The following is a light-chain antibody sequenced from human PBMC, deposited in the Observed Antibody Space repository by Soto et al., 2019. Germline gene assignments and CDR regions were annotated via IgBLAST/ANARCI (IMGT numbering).Light chain of an antibody. J-gene: IGLJ1*01. CDR2: EVN. CDR3: SSYTRSSTYV. V-gene: IGLV2-14*01. Sequence: QSALTQPASVSGSPGQSITISCTGTSSDVGGYNYVFWYQHHPGKAPKLMIYEVNNRHSGVSDRFSGSKSGNTASLTISGLQAKDEADYYCSSYTRSSTYVFGTGTKLTVL. CDR1: SSDVGGYNY.